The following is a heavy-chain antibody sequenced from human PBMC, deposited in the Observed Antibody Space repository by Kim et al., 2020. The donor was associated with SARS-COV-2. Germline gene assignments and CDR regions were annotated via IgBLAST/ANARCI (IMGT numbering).Heavy chain of an antibody. CDR3: ARVLAVAGRLYYYYYGMDV. D-gene: IGHD6-19*01. Sequence: GRFTISRDNAKNSLYLQMNSLRAEDTAVYYCARVLAVAGRLYYYYYGMDVWGQGTTVTVSS. V-gene: IGHV3-11*06. J-gene: IGHJ6*02.